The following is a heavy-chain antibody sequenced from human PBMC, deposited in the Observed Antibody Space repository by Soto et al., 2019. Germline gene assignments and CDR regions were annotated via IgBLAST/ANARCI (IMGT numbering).Heavy chain of an antibody. J-gene: IGHJ6*02. Sequence: GGSLRLSCAASGFTFSSYGMHWVRQAPGKGLEWVAVIWYDGSNKYYADSVKGRFTISRDNSKNTLYLQMNSLRAEDTAVYYCARAKIWDDFWSGYLLGGMDVWGQGTTVTVSS. V-gene: IGHV3-33*01. CDR3: ARAKIWDDFWSGYLLGGMDV. CDR1: GFTFSSYG. CDR2: IWYDGSNK. D-gene: IGHD3-3*01.